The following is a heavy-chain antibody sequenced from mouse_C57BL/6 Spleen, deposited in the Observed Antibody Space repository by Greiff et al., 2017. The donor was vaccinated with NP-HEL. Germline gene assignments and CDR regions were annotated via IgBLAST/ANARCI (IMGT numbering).Heavy chain of an antibody. CDR1: GYTFTDYY. J-gene: IGHJ1*03. V-gene: IGHV1-76*01. D-gene: IGHD2-3*01. Sequence: VQLQQSGAELVRPGASVKLSCKASGYTFTDYYINWVKQRPGQGLEWIARIYPGSGNTYYNEKFKGKATLTAEKSSSTAYMQLSSLTSEDSAVYFCARWGDGYRTGYFDVWGTGTTVTVSS. CDR3: ARWGDGYRTGYFDV. CDR2: IYPGSGNT.